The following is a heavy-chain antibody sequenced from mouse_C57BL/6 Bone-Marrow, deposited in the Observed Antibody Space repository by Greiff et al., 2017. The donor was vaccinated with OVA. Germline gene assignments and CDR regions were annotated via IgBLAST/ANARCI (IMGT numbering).Heavy chain of an antibody. CDR3: ARRSNFDY. CDR2: INPNNGGT. Sequence: SGPELVKPGASVKISCKASGYTFTDYYMNWVKQSHGKSLEWIGDINPNNGGTSYNQKFKGKATLTVDKSSSTAYMELRSLTSEDSAVYYCARRSNFDYWGQGTTLTVSS. J-gene: IGHJ2*01. V-gene: IGHV1-26*01. CDR1: GYTFTDYY.